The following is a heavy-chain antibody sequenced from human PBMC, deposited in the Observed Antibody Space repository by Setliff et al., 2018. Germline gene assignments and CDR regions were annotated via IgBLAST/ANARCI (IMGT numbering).Heavy chain of an antibody. Sequence: LRLSCAASGFTFSNFVMNWFRQAPGKWLEWVSAISGSGGSTYYADSVKCRFTISRDNSKNTLYLQMNSLRAEDTAVYYCAKSGSSSSWSLYYYYYIDVWGKGTTVSVSS. V-gene: IGHV3-23*01. D-gene: IGHD6-13*01. CDR2: ISGSGGST. CDR1: GFTFSNFV. CDR3: AKSGSSSSWSLYYYYYIDV. J-gene: IGHJ6*03.